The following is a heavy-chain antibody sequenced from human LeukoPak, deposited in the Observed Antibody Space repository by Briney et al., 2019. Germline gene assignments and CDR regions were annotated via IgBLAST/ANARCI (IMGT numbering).Heavy chain of an antibody. CDR1: GFTFGDYA. D-gene: IGHD2-15*01. V-gene: IGHV3-49*03. CDR2: IRSKAYGGTT. J-gene: IGHJ4*02. Sequence: GGSLRLSCTASGFTFGDYAMSWFRQAPGKGLEWVGFIRSKAYGGTTEYAASVKGRFTISRDDSKSIAYLQMNSLKTEDTAVCYCTRYCSGGSCAGEYFDYWGQGTLVTVSS. CDR3: TRYCSGGSCAGEYFDY.